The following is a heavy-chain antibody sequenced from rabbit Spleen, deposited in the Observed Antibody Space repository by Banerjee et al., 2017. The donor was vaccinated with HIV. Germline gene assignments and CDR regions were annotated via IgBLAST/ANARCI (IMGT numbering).Heavy chain of an antibody. J-gene: IGHJ4*01. Sequence: QEQLEESGGDLVKPEGSLTLTCTASGFSFSSGYWICWVRQAPGKGLEWIACINIVTGKSVYASWAEGRFIMSRTSSTTVTLQMTSLTAADTATYFCARDLVAVIGWNFNLWGQGTLVTVS. CDR2: INIVTGKS. V-gene: IGHV1S45*01. CDR3: ARDLVAVIGWNFNL. CDR1: GFSFSSGYW. D-gene: IGHD1-1*01.